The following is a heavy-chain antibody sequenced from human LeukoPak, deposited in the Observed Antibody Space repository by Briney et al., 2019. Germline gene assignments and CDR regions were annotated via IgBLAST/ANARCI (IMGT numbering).Heavy chain of an antibody. Sequence: PAGSLRLSCAASGFTFSSYGMSWVRQAPGKGLEWVSAISGSGGSTFYADSVKGRFTISRDNSKNTLYLQMKSLRAEDTALYYCAKATMIVVVTKGFAFDIWGQGTMVTVSS. J-gene: IGHJ3*02. CDR1: GFTFSSYG. CDR2: ISGSGGST. D-gene: IGHD3-22*01. V-gene: IGHV3-23*01. CDR3: AKATMIVVVTKGFAFDI.